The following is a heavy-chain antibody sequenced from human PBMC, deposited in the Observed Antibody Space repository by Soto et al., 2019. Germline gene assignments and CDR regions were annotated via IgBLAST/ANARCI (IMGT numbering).Heavy chain of an antibody. CDR1: GYTFTGYY. CDR2: INPNSGGT. Sequence: QVQLVQSGAEVKKPGASVKVSCKASGYTFTGYYMHWVRQAPGQGLEWMGWINPNSGGTNYAQKFQGWFTMTRDTSISTAYMELSRLRSDDTAVYYCARSRIDYEILTMDVWGQGTTVTVSS. D-gene: IGHD3-9*01. CDR3: ARSRIDYEILTMDV. J-gene: IGHJ6*02. V-gene: IGHV1-2*04.